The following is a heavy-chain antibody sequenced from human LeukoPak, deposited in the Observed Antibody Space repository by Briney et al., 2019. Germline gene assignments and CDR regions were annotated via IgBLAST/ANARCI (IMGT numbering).Heavy chain of an antibody. CDR1: GYTFTSYD. D-gene: IGHD1-26*01. J-gene: IGHJ5*02. CDR3: TRVNLRGSQYNWFDP. Sequence: ASVKVSCKASGYTFTSYDINWVRQAPGQGLEWMGRITPVIDSAKYAQKFRDRLTITADTSTGTAYMELSSLTPDDTALYYCTRVNLRGSQYNWFDPWGQGTLVIVSS. CDR2: ITPVIDSA. V-gene: IGHV1-69*04.